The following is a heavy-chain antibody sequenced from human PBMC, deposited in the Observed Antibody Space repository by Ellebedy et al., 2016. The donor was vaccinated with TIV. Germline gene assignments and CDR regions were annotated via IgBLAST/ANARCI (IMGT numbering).Heavy chain of an antibody. CDR1: GFTGSV. Sequence: GESLKISXAASGFTGSVMSLVRQAPGKGLEWISCVSYSGISTYYADSVKGRFTISRDNSKNIEHLQMNSLRAEDTALYYCATALRGQQLIPEYFQHWGQGTLVTVSS. CDR2: VSYSGIST. D-gene: IGHD3-3*01. V-gene: IGHV3-23*01. CDR3: ATALRGQQLIPEYFQH. J-gene: IGHJ1*01.